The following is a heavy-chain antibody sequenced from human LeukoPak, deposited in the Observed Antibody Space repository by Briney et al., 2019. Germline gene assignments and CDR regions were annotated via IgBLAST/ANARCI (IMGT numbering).Heavy chain of an antibody. CDR2: IREDGGVK. J-gene: IGHJ6*02. V-gene: IGHV3-7*04. Sequence: PGGSLRLSCAGSGFTFSSYWMGWVRQAPGKGLEWVASIREDGGVKHYVDSVKGRFTISRDNAKNSLDLQMNSLRAGDTAVYYCVRGGELEKRYGIDVRGQGTTVTVS. CDR1: GFTFSSYW. D-gene: IGHD3-3*01. CDR3: VRGGELEKRYGIDV.